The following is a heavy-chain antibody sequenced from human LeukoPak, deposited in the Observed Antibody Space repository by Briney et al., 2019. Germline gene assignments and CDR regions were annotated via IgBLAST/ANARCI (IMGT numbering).Heavy chain of an antibody. D-gene: IGHD3-10*01. CDR1: GFTFSSYG. CDR3: AKGSRGFDY. Sequence: LTGGSLRLSCAASGFTFSSYGMHWVRQAPGKGLEWVAVISYDGSNKYYADSVKGRFTISRDNSKNTLYLQMNSLRAEDTAVYYRAKGSRGFDYWGQGTLVTVSS. V-gene: IGHV3-30*18. J-gene: IGHJ4*02. CDR2: ISYDGSNK.